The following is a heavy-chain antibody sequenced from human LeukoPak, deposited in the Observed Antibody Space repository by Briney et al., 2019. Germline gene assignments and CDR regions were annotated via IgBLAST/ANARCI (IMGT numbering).Heavy chain of an antibody. D-gene: IGHD5-18*01. CDR1: GGSISSYY. CDR3: ARSPRSGYSYVDY. J-gene: IGHJ4*02. CDR2: IYYSGST. Sequence: PSETLSLTCTVSGGSISSYYWSWIRQPPGKGLEWIGYIYYSGSTNYNPSLKSRVTISVDTSKNQFSLKLSSVTAADTAVYYRARSPRSGYSYVDYWGQGTLVTVSS. V-gene: IGHV4-59*01.